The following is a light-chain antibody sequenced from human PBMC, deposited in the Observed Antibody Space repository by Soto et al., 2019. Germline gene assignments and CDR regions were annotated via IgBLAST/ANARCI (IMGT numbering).Light chain of an antibody. V-gene: IGKV3-11*01. CDR3: QQRSNWPRT. Sequence: ENVLTKSPATLSLSPGERATLSCRASQSVSSYLAWYQQKPGQAPRLLIYDASNRATGIPARFSGSGSGTDFTLTISSLEPEDFAVYYCQQRSNWPRTFGQGTTVEIK. J-gene: IGKJ1*01. CDR1: QSVSSY. CDR2: DAS.